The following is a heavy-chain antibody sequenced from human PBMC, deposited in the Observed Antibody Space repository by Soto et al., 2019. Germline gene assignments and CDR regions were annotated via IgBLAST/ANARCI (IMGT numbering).Heavy chain of an antibody. CDR3: AKGPGGGSYYYYGMDV. CDR1: GFTFSSYA. D-gene: IGHD1-26*01. J-gene: IGHJ6*02. Sequence: PGGSLRLSCAASGFTFSSYAMSWVRQAPGKGLEWVSAISGSGGSTYYADSVKGRFTISRDNSKNTLYLQMNSLRAEDTAVYYCAKGPGGGSYYYYGMDVWGQGTTVTVSS. CDR2: ISGSGGST. V-gene: IGHV3-23*01.